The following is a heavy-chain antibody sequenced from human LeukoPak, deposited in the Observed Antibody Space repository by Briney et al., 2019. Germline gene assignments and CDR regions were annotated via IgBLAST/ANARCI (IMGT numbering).Heavy chain of an antibody. CDR3: ATGPLRTIFGVVITPTFDY. J-gene: IGHJ4*02. CDR1: GYTLTEVS. CDR2: FDPEDGET. Sequence: ASVNVSCKVSGYTLTEVSMHWVRQASGKGLEWMGGFDPEDGETIYAQKFQGRVTMTEDTSTDTAYMELSSLRSEDTAVYYCATGPLRTIFGVVITPTFDYWGQGTLVTVSS. V-gene: IGHV1-24*01. D-gene: IGHD3-3*01.